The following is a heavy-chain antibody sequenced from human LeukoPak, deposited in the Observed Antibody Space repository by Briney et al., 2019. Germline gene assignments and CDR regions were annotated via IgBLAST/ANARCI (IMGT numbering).Heavy chain of an antibody. Sequence: SETLSLTCTVSGGSIRSSSYYWGWIRQPPGKGLEWIGSIYYSGSTYYNASLKSRGTISVDTSKNQFSLKLNSVTAADTAVYFCARQVLAVAGTGYFDYWGQGTLVTVSS. V-gene: IGHV4-39*01. D-gene: IGHD6-19*01. CDR2: IYYSGST. CDR1: GGSIRSSSYY. CDR3: ARQVLAVAGTGYFDY. J-gene: IGHJ4*02.